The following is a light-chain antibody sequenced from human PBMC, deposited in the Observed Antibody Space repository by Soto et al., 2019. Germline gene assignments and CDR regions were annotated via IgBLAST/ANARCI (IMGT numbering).Light chain of an antibody. CDR2: DVN. CDR1: RSDIGDYNY. Sequence: QSALTQPASVSGSPGQSITISCTGTRSDIGDYNYVSWYQQHPGKAPKLIIFDVNYRPSGVSDRFSGSKAGNTASLTISGLQAEDEADYYCTSYSITSALEVFGGGTKVTVL. CDR3: TSYSITSALEV. V-gene: IGLV2-14*03. J-gene: IGLJ2*01.